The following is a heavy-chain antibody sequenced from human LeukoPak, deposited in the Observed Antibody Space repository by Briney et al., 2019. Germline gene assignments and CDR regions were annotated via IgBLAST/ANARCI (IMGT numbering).Heavy chain of an antibody. CDR1: GGSISSGGYS. CDR2: IYHSGST. D-gene: IGHD4-23*01. V-gene: IGHV4-30-2*01. Sequence: SETLSLTCAVSGGSISSGGYSWSWIRQPPGKGLEWIGYIYHSGSTYYNPSLKSRVTISVDRSKNQFSLKLSSVTAADTAVYYCASRYGGNWHFDYWGQGTLVTVSS. CDR3: ASRYGGNWHFDY. J-gene: IGHJ4*02.